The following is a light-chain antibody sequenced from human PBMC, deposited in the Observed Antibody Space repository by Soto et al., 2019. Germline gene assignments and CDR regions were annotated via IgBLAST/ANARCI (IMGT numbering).Light chain of an antibody. CDR2: EDN. J-gene: IGLJ3*02. V-gene: IGLV6-57*04. CDR3: QSYDGAWV. Sequence: NFMLTQPHSVSESPGKTVTISCTRSSGSIASNYVQWYQQRPGSVPTTVIYEDNQRPSGVPDRFSGSIDSSSNSASLTISGLKTEDEADYYCQSYDGAWVFGGGTKLTVL. CDR1: SGSIASNY.